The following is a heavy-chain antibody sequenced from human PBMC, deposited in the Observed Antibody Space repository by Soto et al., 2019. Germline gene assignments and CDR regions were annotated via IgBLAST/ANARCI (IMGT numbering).Heavy chain of an antibody. V-gene: IGHV4-38-2*02. CDR3: AREGLKPTVTARHDAFDI. D-gene: IGHD2-21*02. J-gene: IGHJ3*02. Sequence: SETLSLTCTVSGYSISSGYYWGWIRQPPGKGLEWIGSIYHSGSTYYNPSLKSRVTISVDTSKNQFSLKLSSVTAADTAVYYCAREGLKPTVTARHDAFDIWGQGTMVTVSS. CDR2: IYHSGST. CDR1: GYSISSGYY.